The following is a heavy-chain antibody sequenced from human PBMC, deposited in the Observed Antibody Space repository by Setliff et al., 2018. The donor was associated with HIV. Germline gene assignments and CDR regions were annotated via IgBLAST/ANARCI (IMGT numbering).Heavy chain of an antibody. CDR2: IYYSGST. V-gene: IGHV4-59*01. CDR3: ARYSPRGYTLTGPY. Sequence: SETLSLTCTVSGGSISSYYWSWIRQPPGKGLEWIGYIYYSGSTNYNPSLKSRVSMSLDTSKNQFSLKLTSVTAADTAVYYCARYSPRGYTLTGPYWGQGTLVTVSS. CDR1: GGSISSYY. D-gene: IGHD6-25*01. J-gene: IGHJ4*02.